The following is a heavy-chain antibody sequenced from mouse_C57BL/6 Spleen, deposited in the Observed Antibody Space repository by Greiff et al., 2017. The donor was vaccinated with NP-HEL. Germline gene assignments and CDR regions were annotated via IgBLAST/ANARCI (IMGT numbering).Heavy chain of an antibody. Sequence: EVKLQESGAELVRPGASVKLSCTASGFNIKDDYMHWVKQRPEQGLEWIGWIDPENGDTEYASKFQGKATITADTSSNTAYLQLSSLTSEDTAVYYCTPYGNYGFAYWGQGTLVTVSA. D-gene: IGHD2-1*01. V-gene: IGHV14-4*01. J-gene: IGHJ3*01. CDR3: TPYGNYGFAY. CDR1: GFNIKDDY. CDR2: IDPENGDT.